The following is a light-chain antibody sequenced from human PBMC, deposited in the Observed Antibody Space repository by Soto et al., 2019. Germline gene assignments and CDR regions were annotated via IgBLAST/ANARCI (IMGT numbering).Light chain of an antibody. V-gene: IGKV3-20*01. J-gene: IGKJ1*01. CDR3: QQYGSSPPRT. Sequence: EIVLTHSPGILSLSPGEIATLSCRAIQSVSNDFLAWYQQKPGQAPRLLIYGASTRATDVPDRFSGSGSGADFTLSISRLEPEDFAVYYCQQYGSSPPRTFGQGTKV. CDR2: GAS. CDR1: QSVSNDF.